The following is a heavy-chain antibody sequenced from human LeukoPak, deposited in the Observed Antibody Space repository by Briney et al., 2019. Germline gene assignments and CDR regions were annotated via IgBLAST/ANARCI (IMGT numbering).Heavy chain of an antibody. D-gene: IGHD2-21*02. CDR2: ISSSSSYI. CDR3: ARDSAYCGGDCYSSRYYYYYYMDV. J-gene: IGHJ6*03. Sequence: PGGSLRLSCAASGFTFSSYSMNWVRQAPGKGLEWVSSISSSSSYIYYADSVKGRFTISRDNAKNSLYLQMNSLRAADTAVYYCARDSAYCGGDCYSSRYYYYYYMDVWGKGTTVTVSS. V-gene: IGHV3-21*01. CDR1: GFTFSSYS.